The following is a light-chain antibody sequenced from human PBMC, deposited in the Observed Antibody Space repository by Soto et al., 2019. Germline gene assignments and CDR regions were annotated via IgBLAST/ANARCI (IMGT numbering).Light chain of an antibody. J-gene: IGKJ4*01. Sequence: DIQMTQSLSSLSASVGDRVTITCRASQNIGDYLNWYQHRPGKAPKLLIYAASVLQDGVTSRFRGSGSGTDFTLTISRLQPEDFATYYCQQSFIPTLTFGGGTKVEI. V-gene: IGKV1-39*01. CDR3: QQSFIPTLT. CDR1: QNIGDY. CDR2: AAS.